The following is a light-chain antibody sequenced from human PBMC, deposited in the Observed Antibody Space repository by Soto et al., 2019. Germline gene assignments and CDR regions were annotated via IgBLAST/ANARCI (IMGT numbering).Light chain of an antibody. CDR1: SGSVSTGSY. V-gene: IGLV8-61*01. J-gene: IGLJ2*01. CDR3: VLYMGSGISV. CDR2: STN. Sequence: QAVVTQEPSFSVSPGGTVTLTCGLSSGSVSTGSYPSWYQQTPGQAPRTLIYSTNTRSSGVPDRFSGSILGNKAALTITGARADDESDYYCVLYMGSGISVFGGGTKLTVL.